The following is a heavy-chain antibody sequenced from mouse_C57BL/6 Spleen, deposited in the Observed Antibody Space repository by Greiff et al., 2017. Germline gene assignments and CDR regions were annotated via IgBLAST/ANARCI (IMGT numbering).Heavy chain of an antibody. D-gene: IGHD2-4*01. Sequence: QVQLKQSGAELARPGASVMLSCKASGYTFTSYGISWVKQRTGQGLEWIGEIYPRSGNTYYNEKFKGKATLTADKSSSTAYMELRSLTSEDSAVFFCARTPIYYDYDGYFDYWGQGTTLTVSS. J-gene: IGHJ2*01. CDR2: IYPRSGNT. V-gene: IGHV1-81*01. CDR3: ARTPIYYDYDGYFDY. CDR1: GYTFTSYG.